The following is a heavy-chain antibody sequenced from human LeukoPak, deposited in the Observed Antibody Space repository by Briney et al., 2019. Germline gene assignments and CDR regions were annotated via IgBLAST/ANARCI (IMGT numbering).Heavy chain of an antibody. J-gene: IGHJ6*02. CDR3: ARCYTYGTTWFGGLDV. V-gene: IGHV3-23*01. CDR1: GFTFSSNA. D-gene: IGHD3-10*01. Sequence: PGGSLRLSCAASGFTFSSNAMSWVRQAPGKGLEWVSAISGSGGNTYYADSVKGRFTISRDNSKNTLYLQMNSLRAEDTAVYYCARCYTYGTTWFGGLDVWGQGTTVTVSS. CDR2: ISGSGGNT.